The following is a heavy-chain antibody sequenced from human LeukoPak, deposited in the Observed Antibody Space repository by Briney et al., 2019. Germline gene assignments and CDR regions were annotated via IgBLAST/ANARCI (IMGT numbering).Heavy chain of an antibody. J-gene: IGHJ4*02. CDR3: ASLLAVAGTDAFDY. V-gene: IGHV4-34*01. Sequence: SETLSLTCAVYGGSFSGYYWSWIRQPPGKGLEWIGEINHSGSTNYNPSLKSRVTISVDTSKNQFSLKLSSVTAADTAVYYCASLLAVAGTDAFDYWGPGTLVTVSS. CDR2: INHSGST. CDR1: GGSFSGYY. D-gene: IGHD6-19*01.